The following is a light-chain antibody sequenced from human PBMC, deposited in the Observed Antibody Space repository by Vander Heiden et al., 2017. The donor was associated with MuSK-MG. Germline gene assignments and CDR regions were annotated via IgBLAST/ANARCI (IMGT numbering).Light chain of an antibody. J-gene: IGKJ3*01. CDR2: WAS. CDR1: RSVLFTPNNKNY. V-gene: IGKV4-1*01. CDR3: QQYFKSPLS. Sequence: DIIMTQSPESLSVSLGERATINCESSRSVLFTPNNKNYLAWYQQKSGQPTKLLFSWASTREPGVPDRFSGSGSGTDFTLTITSLQAEDVAVYYCQQYFKSPLSFGPGTKVDLK.